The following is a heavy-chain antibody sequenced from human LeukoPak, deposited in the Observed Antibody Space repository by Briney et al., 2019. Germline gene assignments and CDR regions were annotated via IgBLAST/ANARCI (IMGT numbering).Heavy chain of an antibody. CDR2: ITPTSGGT. CDR3: ARSGISLVNWFDP. V-gene: IGHV1-2*02. Sequence: WASLKLSCAASGYTFTGYYMHWVRQAPGQGLEWMGWITPTSGGTNYAQKFQGRVTMTRDTSISTAYMELSRLRSDDTAVYYCARSGISLVNWFDPWGEGTLVTVSS. D-gene: IGHD6-13*01. J-gene: IGHJ5*02. CDR1: GYTFTGYY.